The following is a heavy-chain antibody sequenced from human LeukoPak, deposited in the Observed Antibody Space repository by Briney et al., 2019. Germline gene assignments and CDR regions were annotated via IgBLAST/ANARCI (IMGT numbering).Heavy chain of an antibody. D-gene: IGHD5-18*01. CDR1: GGSISNDY. V-gene: IGHV4-59*01. CDR3: ARGGYSYEARYYFDY. CDR2: IYYSGST. J-gene: IGHJ4*02. Sequence: KPSETLSLTCTVSGGSISNDYWSWIRQPPGKGLEWIGYIYYSGSTNYTPSLKSRVTISVDTSKNQFSLKLSSVTAADTAVYYCARGGYSYEARYYFDYWGQGTLVTVSS.